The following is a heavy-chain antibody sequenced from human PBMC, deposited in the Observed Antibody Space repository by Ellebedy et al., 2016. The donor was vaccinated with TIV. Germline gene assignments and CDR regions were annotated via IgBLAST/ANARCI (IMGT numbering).Heavy chain of an antibody. J-gene: IGHJ4*02. Sequence: GESLKISCAASGFTFSAYGMHWVLQATGKALDSVTYIRSDGSTKYYADSVKGRFTISRDNSKNTLFLEMNSLRAEETAIYYCAGLWFGDSPRDNSDYWGRGTLVTVSS. V-gene: IGHV3-30*02. CDR1: GFTFSAYG. CDR2: IRSDGSTK. CDR3: AGLWFGDSPRDNSDY. D-gene: IGHD3-10*01.